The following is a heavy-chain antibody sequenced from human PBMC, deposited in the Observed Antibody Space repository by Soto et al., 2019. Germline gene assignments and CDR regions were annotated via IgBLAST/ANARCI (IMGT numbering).Heavy chain of an antibody. CDR3: AKEVYRTFNAFNI. V-gene: IGHV3-9*01. J-gene: IGHJ3*02. Sequence: GGSLRLSCAASGFTFDGYAMHWVRQAPGKGLEWVAGISWNSGSIGYADSVKGRFTVSRDNAMNSLYLQMNSLRAEDTALYYCAKEVYRTFNAFNIWGQGTMVTVSS. CDR1: GFTFDGYA. CDR2: ISWNSGSI. D-gene: IGHD1-26*01.